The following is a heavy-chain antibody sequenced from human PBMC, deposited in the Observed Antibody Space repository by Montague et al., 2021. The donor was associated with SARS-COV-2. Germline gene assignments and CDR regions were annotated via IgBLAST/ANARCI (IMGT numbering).Heavy chain of an antibody. J-gene: IGHJ4*02. CDR1: GFTFSNYE. Sequence: SLRLSCAGSGFTFSNYEMNWVRQAPGKGLEWISDISSSGSTTYYIDSVKGRFTISRGNAKNSLYLQMNSLRAEDTAVYYCAREGFTGKYVEYWGQGTLVTVSS. V-gene: IGHV3-48*03. CDR2: ISSSGSTT. CDR3: AREGFTGKYVEY. D-gene: IGHD2-8*02.